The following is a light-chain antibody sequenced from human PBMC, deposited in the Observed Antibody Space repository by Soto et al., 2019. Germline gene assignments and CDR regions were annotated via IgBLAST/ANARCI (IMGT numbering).Light chain of an antibody. V-gene: IGKV1-5*03. CDR3: QQYSSYSRT. CDR2: EAS. Sequence: DIQVTQTPSTLSASVRDRVTITFLSRQSIDSWLAWYQQKPGKAPKLLIYEASSLRSGVPSRFSGSGSGTEFTLTISSLQPDDFAAYYCQQYSSYSRTFGQGTKVDI. J-gene: IGKJ1*01. CDR1: QSIDSW.